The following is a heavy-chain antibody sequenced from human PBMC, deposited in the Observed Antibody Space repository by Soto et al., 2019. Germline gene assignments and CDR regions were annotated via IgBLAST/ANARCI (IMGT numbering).Heavy chain of an antibody. CDR1: GFPFSSYA. CDR2: ISGSGGST. D-gene: IGHD3-10*01. Sequence: PGGSLRLSCAASGFPFSSYAMSWVRQAPGKGLEWVSAISGSGGSTYYADSVKGRFTISRDNSKNTLYLQMNSLRAEDTAVYYCANVLLLWFGELPHPNDYWGQGTLVTVSS. V-gene: IGHV3-23*01. J-gene: IGHJ4*02. CDR3: ANVLLLWFGELPHPNDY.